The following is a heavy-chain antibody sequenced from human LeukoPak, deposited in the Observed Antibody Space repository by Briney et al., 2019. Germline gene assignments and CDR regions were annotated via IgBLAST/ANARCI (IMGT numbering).Heavy chain of an antibody. CDR1: GASISSNNW. D-gene: IGHD2-2*01. CDR2: IFFTGTT. J-gene: IGHJ4*02. V-gene: IGHV4-4*02. Sequence: SETLSLTCAVSGASISSNNWWGWVRQPPGKGLEWIGEIFFTGTTTYNPSLKSRVSMSLDKSKNQFSLNLTSVTAADTAIYYCARVYCSSNSCYLDYWSQGTLVTVSS. CDR3: ARVYCSSNSCYLDY.